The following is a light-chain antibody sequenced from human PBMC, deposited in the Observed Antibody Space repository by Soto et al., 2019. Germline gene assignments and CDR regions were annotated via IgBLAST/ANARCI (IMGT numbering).Light chain of an antibody. CDR3: QQSYST. CDR1: QSISNY. V-gene: IGKV1-39*01. Sequence: DIPMTQSPSSLSASVGDRVTITCRASQSISNYLNWYQQKPGKAPKLLIYAASSLQSGVPSRFSGSGSGTDFTLTISSLQPEDFATYYCQQSYSTFGQGTKVEIK. J-gene: IGKJ1*01. CDR2: AAS.